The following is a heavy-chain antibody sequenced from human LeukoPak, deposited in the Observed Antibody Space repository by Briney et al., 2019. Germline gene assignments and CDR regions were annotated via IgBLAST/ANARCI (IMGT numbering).Heavy chain of an antibody. Sequence: PGRSLRLSCAASGFTLRSYGMHWVRQAPGEGLGWVAVIWHDGSVLDYSESVKGRFTVSRDNRKNTLYLQMDSLRVEDTAVYYCARDRGQDDPIDIWGQGTLVTVSS. CDR3: ARDRGQDDPIDI. CDR2: IWHDGSVL. V-gene: IGHV3-33*01. D-gene: IGHD3-10*01. CDR1: GFTLRSYG. J-gene: IGHJ4*02.